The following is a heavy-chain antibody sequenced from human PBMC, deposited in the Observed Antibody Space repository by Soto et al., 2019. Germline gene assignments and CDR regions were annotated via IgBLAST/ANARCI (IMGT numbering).Heavy chain of an antibody. D-gene: IGHD3-10*01. J-gene: IGHJ4*02. CDR3: ARSTTMVRGATFDY. CDR1: GGTFSSYA. Sequence: GASVKVSCKASGGTFSSYAISWVRQAPGQGLEWMGGIIPIFGTANYAQKFQGRVTITADESTSTAYMELSSLRSEDTAVYYCARSTTMVRGATFDYWCQGTLVTVSS. V-gene: IGHV1-69*13. CDR2: IIPIFGTA.